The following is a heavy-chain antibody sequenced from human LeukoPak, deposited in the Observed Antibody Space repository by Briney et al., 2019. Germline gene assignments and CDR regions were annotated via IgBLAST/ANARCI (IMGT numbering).Heavy chain of an antibody. J-gene: IGHJ4*02. V-gene: IGHV4-38-2*02. CDR3: ARDFSGYDVGY. Sequence: LETLSLTCAVSGYSISSGYFWGWIRQPPGKGLEWIGSIYHSRSTYYNASLRSRVTISVDTSKNEFSLKLSFLSAADTAVYYCARDFSGYDVGYWGQGILVTVSS. D-gene: IGHD5-12*01. CDR2: IYHSRST. CDR1: GYSISSGYF.